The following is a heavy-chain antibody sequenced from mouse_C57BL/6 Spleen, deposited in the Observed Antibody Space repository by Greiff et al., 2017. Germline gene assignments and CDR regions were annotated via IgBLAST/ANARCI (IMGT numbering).Heavy chain of an antibody. CDR3: ARTIVDSSGSWFAY. CDR2: IYPGDGDT. Sequence: VQLQQSGPELVKPGASVKISCKASGYAFSSSWMNWVKQRPGKGLEWIGRIYPGDGDTNYNGKFKGKATLTADKSSSTAYMQLSSLTSEDSAVYFCARTIVDSSGSWFAYWGQGTLVTVSA. D-gene: IGHD3-2*02. J-gene: IGHJ3*01. V-gene: IGHV1-82*01. CDR1: GYAFSSSW.